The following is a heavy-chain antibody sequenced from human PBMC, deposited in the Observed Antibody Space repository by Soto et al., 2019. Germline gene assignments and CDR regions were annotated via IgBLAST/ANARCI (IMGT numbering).Heavy chain of an antibody. CDR3: ARRDGYCSSTSCPSYYYYGTDV. D-gene: IGHD2-2*03. CDR2: IDPSDSYT. CDR1: GYSFTSYW. J-gene: IGHJ6*02. Sequence: GESLKISCKGSGYSFTSYWISWVRQMPGKGLEWMGRIDPSDSYTNYSPSLQGHVTISADKSISTAYLQWSSLKASDTAMYYCARRDGYCSSTSCPSYYYYGTDVWGQGTTVTVSS. V-gene: IGHV5-10-1*01.